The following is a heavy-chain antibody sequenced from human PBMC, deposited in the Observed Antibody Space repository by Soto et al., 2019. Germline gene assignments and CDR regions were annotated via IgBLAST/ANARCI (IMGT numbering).Heavy chain of an antibody. CDR2: INSDGSST. V-gene: IGHV3-74*01. Sequence: EVQLVESGGGLVQPGESLRLSCAASGFTFSSYWMHWVRQAPGKGLVWVSRINSDGSSTNYADSVKGQFTISRDNAKNTLYLQMNSLRAEDTAVYYCGRGASGSYRLDYGGQGTLVTVSS. CDR1: GFTFSSYW. D-gene: IGHD3-10*01. J-gene: IGHJ4*02. CDR3: GRGASGSYRLDY.